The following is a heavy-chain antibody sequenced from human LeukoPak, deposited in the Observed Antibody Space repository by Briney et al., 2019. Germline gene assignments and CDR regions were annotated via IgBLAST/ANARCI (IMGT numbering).Heavy chain of an antibody. CDR3: ARDRYPAAREFDY. D-gene: IGHD2-2*01. CDR1: GFTFSNYW. CDR2: LDTDGSDT. Sequence: GGSLRLSCAASGFTFSNYWMHWVRQAPGKGLVWVSRLDTDGSDTSYADSVKGRFTISRDNAKNTLYLQMNNLRAEDTAMYYCARDRYPAAREFDYWGQGTLVSVSS. J-gene: IGHJ4*02. V-gene: IGHV3-74*01.